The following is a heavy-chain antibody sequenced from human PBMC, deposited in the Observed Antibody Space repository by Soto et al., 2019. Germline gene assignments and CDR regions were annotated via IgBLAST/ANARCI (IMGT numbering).Heavy chain of an antibody. D-gene: IGHD2-15*01. V-gene: IGHV3-23*01. Sequence: GGSLRLSCAASGFTFSSYAMSWVRQAPGKGLEWVAAISGSGGSTYYADSVQGRFTISRDNSKNTLYLQMNSLRAEDTAGYNCAKDGGEYCSGGSSSPTEYKFDYWGQGTLVTVSS. J-gene: IGHJ4*02. CDR2: ISGSGGST. CDR3: AKDGGEYCSGGSSSPTEYKFDY. CDR1: GFTFSSYA.